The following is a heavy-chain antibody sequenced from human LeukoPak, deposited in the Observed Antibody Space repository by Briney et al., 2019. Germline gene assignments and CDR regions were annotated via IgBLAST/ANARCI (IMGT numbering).Heavy chain of an antibody. Sequence: ASVKVSCKASGYTFTSYGISWVRQAPGQGLEWMGWISAYNGNTNYAQKLQGRVTMTTDTSTSTAYMELRSLRSDDTAVYYCARDRSDYDFWSGRDAFDIWGQGTMATVSS. CDR3: ARDRSDYDFWSGRDAFDI. V-gene: IGHV1-18*01. CDR2: ISAYNGNT. J-gene: IGHJ3*02. D-gene: IGHD3-3*01. CDR1: GYTFTSYG.